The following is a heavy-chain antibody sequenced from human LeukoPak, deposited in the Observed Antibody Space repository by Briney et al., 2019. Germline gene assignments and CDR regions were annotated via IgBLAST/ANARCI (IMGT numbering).Heavy chain of an antibody. CDR1: GSTFSSYA. Sequence: GGSLRLSCAASGSTFSSYAMSWVRQAPGKGLEWVSAISGSGGSTYYADSVKGRFTISRDNSKNTLFLQMNSLRADDTAVYYCAKIRYSSSSGDFDYWGQGTLVTVSS. V-gene: IGHV3-23*01. CDR2: ISGSGGST. D-gene: IGHD6-6*01. J-gene: IGHJ4*02. CDR3: AKIRYSSSSGDFDY.